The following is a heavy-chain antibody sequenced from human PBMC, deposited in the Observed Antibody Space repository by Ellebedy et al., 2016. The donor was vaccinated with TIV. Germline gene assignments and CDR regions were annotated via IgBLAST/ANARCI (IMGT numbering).Heavy chain of an antibody. V-gene: IGHV4-39*07. CDR3: AREIKYYYGSGSSKHFDY. J-gene: IGHJ4*02. CDR2: IYYSGST. D-gene: IGHD3-10*01. CDR1: GGSISSSSYY. Sequence: SETLSLXXTVSGGSISSSSYYWGWIRQPPGKGLEWIGSIYYSGSTYYNPSLKSRVTISVDTSKNQFSLKLSSVTAADTAVYYCAREIKYYYGSGSSKHFDYWGQGTLVTVSS.